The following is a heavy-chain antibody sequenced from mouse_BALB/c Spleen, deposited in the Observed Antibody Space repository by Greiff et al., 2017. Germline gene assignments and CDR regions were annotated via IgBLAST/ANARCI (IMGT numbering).Heavy chain of an antibody. CDR1: GYTFTSYW. CDR2: IYPGNSDT. D-gene: IGHD2-4*01. V-gene: IGHV1-5*01. CDR3: TRGGDYDRGVWFAY. Sequence: VQLQQSGTVLARPGASVKMSCKASGYTFTSYWMHWVKQRPGQGLEWIGAIYPGNSDTSYNQKFKGKAKLTAVTSTSTAYMELSSLTNEDSAVYYCTRGGDYDRGVWFAYWGQGTLVTVSA. J-gene: IGHJ3*01.